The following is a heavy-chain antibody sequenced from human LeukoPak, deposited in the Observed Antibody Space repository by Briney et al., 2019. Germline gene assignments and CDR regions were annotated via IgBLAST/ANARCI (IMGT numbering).Heavy chain of an antibody. CDR1: GYTFTSYD. CDR2: MNPNSGNT. J-gene: IGHJ4*02. V-gene: IGHV1-8*01. CDR3: AIGSHGSGRGNFDY. D-gene: IGHD3-10*01. Sequence: ASVKVSCKASGYTFTSYDINWVRQATGQGLEWMGWMNPNSGNTGYAQKFQGRVTITADESTSTAYMELSSLRSEDTAVYYCAIGSHGSGRGNFDYWGQGTLVTVSS.